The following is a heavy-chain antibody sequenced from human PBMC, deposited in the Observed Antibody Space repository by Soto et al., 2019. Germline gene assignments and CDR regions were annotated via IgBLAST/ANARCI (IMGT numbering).Heavy chain of an antibody. V-gene: IGHV3-7*01. J-gene: IGHJ4*02. CDR1: GFTFSSYW. D-gene: IGHD2-8*02. Sequence: GGSLRLSCAASGFTFSSYWMSWVRQAPGKGLEWVANIKQDGSEKYYVDSVKGRFTISRDNAKNSLYLQMNSLRAEDTAVYYCARVDFTGLQRPFEYWGQGTLVTVSS. CDR3: ARVDFTGLQRPFEY. CDR2: IKQDGSEK.